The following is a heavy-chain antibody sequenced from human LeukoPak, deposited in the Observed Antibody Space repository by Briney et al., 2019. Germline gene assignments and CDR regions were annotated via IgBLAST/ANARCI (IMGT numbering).Heavy chain of an antibody. CDR3: ARDGGSYRDFEY. J-gene: IGHJ4*02. D-gene: IGHD1-26*01. CDR2: INHSGST. V-gene: IGHV4-34*01. CDR1: GGSFSGYY. Sequence: SETLSLTCAVYGGSFSGYYWSWIRQPPGKGLEWIGEINHSGSTNYNPSLKSRVTISVDRSKNQFSLKVNSVTAADTAVYYCARDGGSYRDFEYWGQGTLVTVSS.